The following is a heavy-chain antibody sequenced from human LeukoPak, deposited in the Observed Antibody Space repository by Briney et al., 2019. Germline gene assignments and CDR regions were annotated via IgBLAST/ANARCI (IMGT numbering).Heavy chain of an antibody. CDR2: IYYSGST. D-gene: IGHD2-15*01. CDR1: GGSVSSGSYY. Sequence: SETLSLTCTVSGGSVSSGSYYWSWIRQPPGKGPEWIGYIYYSGSTNYNPSFKSRITISVDTSRNQFSLQLSSVTAADTAVYYCARIHRYCSGGACYVLDNWGQGTLVAVSS. J-gene: IGHJ4*02. CDR3: ARIHRYCSGGACYVLDN. V-gene: IGHV4-61*01.